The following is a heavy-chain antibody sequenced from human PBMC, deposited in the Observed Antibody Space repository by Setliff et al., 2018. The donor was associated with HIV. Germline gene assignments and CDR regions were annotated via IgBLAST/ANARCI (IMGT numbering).Heavy chain of an antibody. V-gene: IGHV4-59*10. D-gene: IGHD2-15*01. J-gene: IGHJ3*02. CDR2: IYTSGST. CDR1: GGSISGYY. CDR3: ARSTLRLQAFDI. Sequence: SETLSLTCAVYGGSISGYYWSWIRQPAGKGLDWIGHIYTSGSTNYNPSLKSRVTISVDTSKNQFSLKLSSVTAADTAVFYCARSTLRLQAFDIWGQGTMVTVSS.